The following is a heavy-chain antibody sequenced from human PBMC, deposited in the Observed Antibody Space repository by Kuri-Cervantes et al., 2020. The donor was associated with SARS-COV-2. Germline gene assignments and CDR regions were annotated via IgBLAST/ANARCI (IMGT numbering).Heavy chain of an antibody. CDR1: GFLFGAFG. CDR3: ARQVFDAFDI. Sequence: GESLKISCAASGFLFGAFGMHWVRQAPGKGLEWVAFIRFDGTNEYYADSVKGRFTISRDNSKNTLYLQMNSLRAEDTAVYYCARQVFDAFDIWGQGTMVT. CDR2: IRFDGTNE. V-gene: IGHV3-30*02. J-gene: IGHJ3*02.